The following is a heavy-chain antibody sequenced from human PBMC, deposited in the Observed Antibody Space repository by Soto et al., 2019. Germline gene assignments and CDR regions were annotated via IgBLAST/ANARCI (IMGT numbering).Heavy chain of an antibody. Sequence: GGSLRLSCAASGFTFSDHYMDWVRQAPGKGLEWVGHTRNKANSYTTEYAASVKGRFTISRDDSKNSLYLQMNSLKTEDTAVYYCASLALRTGDAFDIWGQGTMVTVSS. D-gene: IGHD3-16*01. CDR2: TRNKANSYTT. J-gene: IGHJ3*02. CDR3: ASLALRTGDAFDI. V-gene: IGHV3-72*01. CDR1: GFTFSDHY.